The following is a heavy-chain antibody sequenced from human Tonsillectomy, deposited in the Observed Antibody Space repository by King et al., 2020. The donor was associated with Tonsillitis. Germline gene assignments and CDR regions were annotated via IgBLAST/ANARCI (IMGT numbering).Heavy chain of an antibody. CDR1: GFTFSSYG. Sequence: VQLVESGGGVVQPGGSLRLSCAASGFTFSSYGMHWVRQAPGKGLEWVAFIRYDGSNKYYADSVKGRFTISRDNSKNTLYLQMNSLRAEDTAVYYCAKGGREWVLVDYWGQGTLVTVSS. D-gene: IGHD3-3*01. CDR2: IRYDGSNK. CDR3: AKGGREWVLVDY. J-gene: IGHJ4*02. V-gene: IGHV3-30*02.